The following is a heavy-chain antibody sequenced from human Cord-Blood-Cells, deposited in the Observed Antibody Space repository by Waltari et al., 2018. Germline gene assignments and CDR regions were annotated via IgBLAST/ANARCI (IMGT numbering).Heavy chain of an antibody. CDR2: INPNSGGT. D-gene: IGHD2-15*01. CDR3: ARDQKDPYPAFDI. CDR1: GYTFTAYY. Sequence: QVQLVQSGAEVKKPGASVTVSCKASGYTFTAYYLHWVRQAPGQGLEWMGWINPNSGGTNYAQKFQGRVTMTRDTSISTAYMELSRLRSDDTAVYYCARDQKDPYPAFDIWGQGTMVTVSS. J-gene: IGHJ3*02. V-gene: IGHV1-2*02.